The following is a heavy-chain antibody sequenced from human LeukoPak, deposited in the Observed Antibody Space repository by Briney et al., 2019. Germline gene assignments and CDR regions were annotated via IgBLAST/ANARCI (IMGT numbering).Heavy chain of an antibody. CDR1: GGSISSGGYS. Sequence: SQTLSLTCAVSGGSISSGGYSWSWIRQPPGKGLEWIGYIYHSGSTYYNPSLKSRVTISVDRSKNQFSLKLSSVTAADTAVYYCARTRLIVGSGYYFDYWGQGTLVTVSS. D-gene: IGHD3-22*01. V-gene: IGHV4-30-2*01. CDR2: IYHSGST. CDR3: ARTRLIVGSGYYFDY. J-gene: IGHJ4*02.